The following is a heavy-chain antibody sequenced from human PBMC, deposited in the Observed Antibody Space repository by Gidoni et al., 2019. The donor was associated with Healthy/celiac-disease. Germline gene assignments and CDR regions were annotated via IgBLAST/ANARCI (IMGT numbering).Heavy chain of an antibody. D-gene: IGHD3-16*01. V-gene: IGHV1-69*02. CDR2: SIPILGIA. CDR1: GGTVISYT. Sequence: QVQLVQSGAEVRKPGSSVKVCCKAYGGTVISYTISWVRQAPGQGLDWMGRSIPILGIANYAQKFQGSVTITADKSTSTAYMELSSLRSEDTAVYYCARPVYYFGDAFDIWGQGTMVTVSS. CDR3: ARPVYYFGDAFDI. J-gene: IGHJ3*02.